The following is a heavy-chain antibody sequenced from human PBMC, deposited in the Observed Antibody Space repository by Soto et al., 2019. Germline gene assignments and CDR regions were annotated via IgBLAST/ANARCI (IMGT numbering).Heavy chain of an antibody. V-gene: IGHV3-23*01. CDR1: GFTFSSYA. J-gene: IGHJ4*02. D-gene: IGHD1-26*01. Sequence: PGGSLRLSCAASGFTFSSYAMSWVRQAPGKGLEWVSGISGSGDSTYYADSVKGRFTISRDNSKKTLYLQMNSLRAEDTAVYYCARRYGGNFDYWGQGTLVTVSS. CDR3: ARRYGGNFDY. CDR2: ISGSGDST.